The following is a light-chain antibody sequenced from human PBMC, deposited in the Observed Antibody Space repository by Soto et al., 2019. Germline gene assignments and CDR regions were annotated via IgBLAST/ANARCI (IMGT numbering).Light chain of an antibody. J-gene: IGLJ2*01. CDR2: SSN. V-gene: IGLV1-44*01. CDR1: SSNIGSYT. Sequence: QSALTQPPSASGTPGQRVTISCSGSSSNIGSYTINWYQQLPGTAPKLLIYSSNLRPSGVPDRFSGSKSGTSASLAISGLQSEDEADYYCAAWDDSLNGVVFGGGTKLTVL. CDR3: AAWDDSLNGVV.